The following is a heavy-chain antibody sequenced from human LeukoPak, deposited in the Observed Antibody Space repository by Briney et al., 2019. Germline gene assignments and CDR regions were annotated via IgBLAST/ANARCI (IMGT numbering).Heavy chain of an antibody. J-gene: IGHJ6*03. D-gene: IGHD6-25*01. CDR1: GDTFSIHT. Sequence: ASVKVSCKTSGDTFSIHTFSWVRQAPGQGLEWMGGIFPLFGTPNYAQKFQGRVTITADKSTRTAYMELSSLRSEDTAVYYCARGEGGSVLKYTQYYYMDVWGKGTTLTVSS. CDR3: ARGEGGSVLKYTQYYYMDV. CDR2: IFPLFGTP. V-gene: IGHV1-69*06.